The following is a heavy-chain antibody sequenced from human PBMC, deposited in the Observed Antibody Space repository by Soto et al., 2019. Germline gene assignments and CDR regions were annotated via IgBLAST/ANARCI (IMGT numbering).Heavy chain of an antibody. CDR1: GFTFSTYA. CDR3: AKDSNKYSSSLRGRYFDY. D-gene: IGHD4-4*01. V-gene: IGHV3-23*01. Sequence: PGGSLRLSCAASGFTFSTYAMSWVRQAPGKGLEWVSAISGGGSNTFYADSVKGRFTISRDNSKNTLLLQMNSLGAEDTAVYYCAKDSNKYSSSLRGRYFDYWGQGIGVTVSS. J-gene: IGHJ4*02. CDR2: ISGGGSNT.